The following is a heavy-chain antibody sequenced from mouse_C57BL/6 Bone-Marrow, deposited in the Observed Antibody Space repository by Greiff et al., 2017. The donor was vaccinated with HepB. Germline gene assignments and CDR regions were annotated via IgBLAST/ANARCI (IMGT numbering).Heavy chain of an antibody. V-gene: IGHV5-6*01. J-gene: IGHJ4*01. CDR2: ISSGGSYT. CDR3: ARRGGNYPYYYALDF. Sequence: EVQGVESGGDFVKPGGSLKLSCAASRFTFSTYGMSWVRQTPDTRLEWVSTISSGGSYTYYPDSVKGRFTISRDNAKNTLYLQMSSLRSEDTAMYYCARRGGNYPYYYALDFWGQGTSVTVSS. D-gene: IGHD2-1*01. CDR1: RFTFSTYG.